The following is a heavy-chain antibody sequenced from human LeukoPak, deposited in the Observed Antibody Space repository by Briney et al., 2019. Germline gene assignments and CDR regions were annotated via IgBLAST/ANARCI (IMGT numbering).Heavy chain of an antibody. D-gene: IGHD6-19*01. CDR2: IYYSGST. J-gene: IGHJ5*02. Sequence: PSETLSLTCTVSGGSISSSSYYWGWIRQPPGKGLEWIGSIYYSGSTYYNPSLKSRVTISVDTSKNQFSLKLSSVTAADTAVYYCASLVDSSGWSRWFDPWGQGTLVTVSS. V-gene: IGHV4-39*01. CDR1: GGSISSSSYY. CDR3: ASLVDSSGWSRWFDP.